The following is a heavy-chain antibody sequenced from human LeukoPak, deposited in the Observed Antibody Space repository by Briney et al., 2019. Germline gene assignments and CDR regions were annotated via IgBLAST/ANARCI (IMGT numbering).Heavy chain of an antibody. CDR1: GYTFTGYY. Sequence: ASVKVSCKASGYTFTGYYMHWVRQAPGQGLEWMGWINPNSGGTNYAQKFQGRVTMTRDTSISTAYMELSRLRSDDTAVYYCATDLCTRGTCYAGVGDSWGQGTPVTVSS. D-gene: IGHD2-2*01. CDR2: INPNSGGT. CDR3: ATDLCTRGTCYAGVGDS. V-gene: IGHV1-2*02. J-gene: IGHJ4*02.